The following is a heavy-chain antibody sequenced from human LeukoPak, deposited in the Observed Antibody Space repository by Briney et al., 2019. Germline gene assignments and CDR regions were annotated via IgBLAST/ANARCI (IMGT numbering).Heavy chain of an antibody. Sequence: GASVKVSCKASGYTFTRYYMHWVRQAPGQGLEWMGWINPNSGGTNYAQKFQGRVTMTRDTSISTAYMELSRLRSDDTAVYYCARVAVWFGDRWGAFDIWGQGTMVTVSS. CDR1: GYTFTRYY. V-gene: IGHV1-2*02. J-gene: IGHJ3*02. CDR3: ARVAVWFGDRWGAFDI. D-gene: IGHD3-10*01. CDR2: INPNSGGT.